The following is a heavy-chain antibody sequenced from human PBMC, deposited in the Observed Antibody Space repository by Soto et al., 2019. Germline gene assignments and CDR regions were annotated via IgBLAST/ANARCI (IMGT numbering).Heavy chain of an antibody. Sequence: ASVKVSCKASGYTFTSYYMHWVRQAPGQGLEWMGIINPSGGSTSYAQKFQGRVTMTRDTSTSTVYMELSSLRSEDTAVYYCATDTRGYSGDDGLDYLGQGTLFTVSS. V-gene: IGHV1-46*01. CDR2: INPSGGST. CDR1: GYTFTSYY. J-gene: IGHJ4*02. D-gene: IGHD5-12*01. CDR3: ATDTRGYSGDDGLDY.